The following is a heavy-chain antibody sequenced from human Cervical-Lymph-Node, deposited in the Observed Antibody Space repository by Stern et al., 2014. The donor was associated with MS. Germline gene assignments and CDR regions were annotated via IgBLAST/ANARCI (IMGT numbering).Heavy chain of an antibody. CDR2: ILPIFGTA. Sequence: QLVQSGAEVKKPGSSVKVSCKASGGTFSSYGISWVRQAPGQGLEWMGGILPIFGTANYAQKFQGRVTITADESTSTAYMELSSLTSEDTAVYYCARDRVDYYFGMDVWGQGTTVIVSS. J-gene: IGHJ6*02. V-gene: IGHV1-69*01. D-gene: IGHD3-3*01. CDR1: GGTFSSYG. CDR3: ARDRVDYYFGMDV.